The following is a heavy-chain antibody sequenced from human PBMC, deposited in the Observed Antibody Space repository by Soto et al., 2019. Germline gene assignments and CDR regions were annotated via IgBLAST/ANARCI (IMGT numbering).Heavy chain of an antibody. D-gene: IGHD5-12*01. Sequence: QVQLVQSGGEVKKPGASVKLSCTASGYTFTSYGISWVRQAPGQGLEWMGWISAYNGKTNYAQNVQGRVTMTTDTSTRTAYMDLRSLRSDDTAVYYWARGGDVNYYPGMDVWGQGTTFTVSS. CDR3: ARGGDVNYYPGMDV. CDR1: GYTFTSYG. V-gene: IGHV1-18*01. J-gene: IGHJ6*02. CDR2: ISAYNGKT.